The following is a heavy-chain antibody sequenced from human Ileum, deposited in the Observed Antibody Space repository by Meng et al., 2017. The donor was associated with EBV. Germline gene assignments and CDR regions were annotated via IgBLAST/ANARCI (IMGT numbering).Heavy chain of an antibody. D-gene: IGHD3-9*01. CDR2: IYQSGST. J-gene: IGHJ4*02. V-gene: IGHV4-4*02. CDR1: GGSVSSGNW. CDR3: AREGGSFDILTGYDI. Sequence: GWGPGLGKPSGPLDLTWGVSGGSVSSGNWWSWVRQSPGKGLEWIGEIYQSGSTNYNPSLESRVTISLDKSENQLSLRLTSVTAADTAVYYCAREGGSFDILTGYDIWGQGTLVTVSS.